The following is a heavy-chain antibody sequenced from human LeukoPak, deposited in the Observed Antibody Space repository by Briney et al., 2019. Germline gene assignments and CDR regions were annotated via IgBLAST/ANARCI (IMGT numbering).Heavy chain of an antibody. D-gene: IGHD2-8*01. J-gene: IGHJ4*02. CDR3: ASSRYCTNGVCFDY. V-gene: IGHV4-30-2*01. CDR1: GGSISSGGYS. Sequence: SQTLSLTCAVSGGSISSGGYSWSWIRQPPGKGLEWIGYIYHSGSTYYNPSLKSRGTISVDRSKNQFSLKLSSVTAADTAVYYCASSRYCTNGVCFDYWGQGTLVTVSS. CDR2: IYHSGST.